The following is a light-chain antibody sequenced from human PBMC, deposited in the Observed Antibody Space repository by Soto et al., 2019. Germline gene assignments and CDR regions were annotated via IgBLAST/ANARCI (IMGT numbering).Light chain of an antibody. J-gene: IGLJ1*01. V-gene: IGLV2-14*01. CDR2: EVS. CDR3: SSYAGSSNV. Sequence: QSVLTQPASVSGSPGQSITISCTGTSSDIGGYNYVSWYQQHPGKAPKLMIYEVSNRPSGVSNRFSGSKSGNTASLTISGLLAEDEADYYCSSYAGSSNVFGTGTKVTVL. CDR1: SSDIGGYNY.